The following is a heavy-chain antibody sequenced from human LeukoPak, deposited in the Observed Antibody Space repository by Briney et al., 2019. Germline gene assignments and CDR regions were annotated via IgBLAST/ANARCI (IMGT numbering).Heavy chain of an antibody. CDR3: ASSVTTESN. CDR1: GGSISSYY. V-gene: IGHV4-59*12. Sequence: PSETLSLTCTVSGGSISSYYWSWIRQPPGKGLEWIGYIYYSGSTNYNPSLKSRVTISVDTSKNQFSLKLSSVTAADTAVCYCASSVTTESNWGQGTLVTVSS. J-gene: IGHJ4*02. D-gene: IGHD4-17*01. CDR2: IYYSGST.